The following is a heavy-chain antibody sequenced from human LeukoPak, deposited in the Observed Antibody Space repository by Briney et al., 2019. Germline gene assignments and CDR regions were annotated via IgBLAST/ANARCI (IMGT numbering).Heavy chain of an antibody. D-gene: IGHD1-26*01. V-gene: IGHV3-21*01. J-gene: IGHJ6*02. CDR2: ISSSSSYI. CDR3: ARPLVGATDYYYGMDV. CDR1: GFTFSSYS. Sequence: PGGSLRLSCAASGFTFSSYSMNWVRRAPGKGLEWVSSISSSSSYIYYTDSVKGRFTISRDNAKNSLYLQMNSLRAEDTAVYYCARPLVGATDYYYGMDVWGQGTTVTVSS.